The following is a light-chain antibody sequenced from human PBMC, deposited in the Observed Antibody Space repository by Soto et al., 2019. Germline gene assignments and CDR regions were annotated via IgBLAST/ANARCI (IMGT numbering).Light chain of an antibody. V-gene: IGKV3-11*01. J-gene: IGKJ1*01. CDR3: QQRSNWPPRWT. Sequence: EIVLTQSPATLSLSPGKRATLSCRASQSVSSYLAWYQQKPGQAPRLHIYDASNRATGIPARFSGSGSGTDFTLTISSLEREDFAVYYCQQRSNWPPRWTFGQGTKVEIK. CDR1: QSVSSY. CDR2: DAS.